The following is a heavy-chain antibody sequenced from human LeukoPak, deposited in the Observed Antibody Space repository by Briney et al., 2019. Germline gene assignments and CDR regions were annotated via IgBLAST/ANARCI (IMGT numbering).Heavy chain of an antibody. CDR1: GFTFSDYY. Sequence: PGGSLRLSCAASGFTFSDYYMSWIRQAPGKGLEWVSAISGSGGSTYYADSVKGRFTISRDNSKNTLYLQMNSLRAEDTAVYYCAKDRAFLAEPNYWGQGTLVTVSS. CDR2: ISGSGGST. V-gene: IGHV3-23*01. CDR3: AKDRAFLAEPNY. D-gene: IGHD3-3*01. J-gene: IGHJ4*02.